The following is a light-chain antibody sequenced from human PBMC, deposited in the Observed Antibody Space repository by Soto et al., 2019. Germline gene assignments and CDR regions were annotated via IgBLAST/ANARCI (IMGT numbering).Light chain of an antibody. J-gene: IGKJ2*01. V-gene: IGKV3-20*01. Sequence: EIVLTQSPGTLSLSPGERATLSCLTSQSVSSGYLAWYQQKPGRAPRLLIYGASRRATGIPDRLTGSGSGTAFTLTISRLETEDFAVYYCQQFYNSLYTFGQGTKLEIK. CDR2: GAS. CDR3: QQFYNSLYT. CDR1: QSVSSGY.